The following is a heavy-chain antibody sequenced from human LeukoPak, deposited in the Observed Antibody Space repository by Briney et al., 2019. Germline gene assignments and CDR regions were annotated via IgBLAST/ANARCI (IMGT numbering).Heavy chain of an antibody. V-gene: IGHV1-69*13. CDR1: GGTFSSYA. Sequence: VASVKVSCKASGGTFSSYAISWVRQAPGQGLEWMGGIIPIFGTANYAQKFQGRVTITADESTSTAYVELSSLRSEDTAVYYCARAVSGYDPGYFDYWGQGTLVTVSS. CDR2: IIPIFGTA. J-gene: IGHJ4*02. CDR3: ARAVSGYDPGYFDY. D-gene: IGHD5-12*01.